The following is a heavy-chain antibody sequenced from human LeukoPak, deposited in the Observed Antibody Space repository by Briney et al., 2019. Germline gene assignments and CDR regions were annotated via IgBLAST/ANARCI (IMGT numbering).Heavy chain of an antibody. D-gene: IGHD3-16*01. Sequence: TGGSPRLSCAASGFSFSTYWMHWVRQVPGTGLVWVSRTNTDGSITDYADSVKGRFTISRDNAKDTLYLQMNSLRPEDTAVYYCGRDLGERGGAWGQGTLDSVSS. CDR3: GRDLGERGGA. CDR2: TNTDGSIT. CDR1: GFSFSTYW. V-gene: IGHV3-74*01. J-gene: IGHJ5*02.